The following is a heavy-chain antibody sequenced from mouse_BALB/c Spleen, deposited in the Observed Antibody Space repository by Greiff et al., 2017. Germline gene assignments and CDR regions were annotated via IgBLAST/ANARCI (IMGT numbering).Heavy chain of an antibody. CDR2: IDPENGDT. Sequence: EVQLVESGAELVRSGASVKLSCTASGFNIKDYYMHWVKQRPEQGLEWIGWIDPENGDTEYAPKFQGKATMTADTSSNTAYLQLSSLTSEDTAVYYCSSYGYGGAWFAYWGQGTLVTVSA. D-gene: IGHD2-2*01. J-gene: IGHJ3*01. CDR1: GFNIKDYY. V-gene: IGHV14-4*02. CDR3: SSYGYGGAWFAY.